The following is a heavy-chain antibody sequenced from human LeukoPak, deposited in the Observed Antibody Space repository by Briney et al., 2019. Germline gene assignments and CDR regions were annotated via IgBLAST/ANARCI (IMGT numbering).Heavy chain of an antibody. V-gene: IGHV6-1*01. D-gene: IGHD2-2*01. CDR3: ARDRVVPAAMGISGGYYYNDGMDV. J-gene: IGHJ6*04. CDR1: GDSVSSNSAA. Sequence: SQTLSLTCAISGDSVSSNSAAWNWIRQSPSRGLEWLGRTYYRSKWYNDYAVSVKSRITINPDTSKNQFSLQLNSVTPEDTAVYYCARDRVVPAAMGISGGYYYNDGMDVWGKGPTVTVSS. CDR2: TYYRSKWYN.